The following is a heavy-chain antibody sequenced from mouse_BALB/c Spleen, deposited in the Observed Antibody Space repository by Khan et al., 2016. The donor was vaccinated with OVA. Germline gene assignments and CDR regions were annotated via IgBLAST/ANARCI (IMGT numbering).Heavy chain of an antibody. CDR3: ARDQYGNYFYAMDY. D-gene: IGHD2-10*02. J-gene: IGHJ4*01. CDR2: LDPSDSET. CDR1: GYTFTSYW. V-gene: IGHV1-69*02. Sequence: VQLQQSGAELVKPGAPVKLSCKASGYTFTSYWMNWVKQRPGRGLEWIGRLDPSDSETHYNQTFKDKATLTVDKSSSTAYIQLSSLTSEDSAVYYGARDQYGNYFYAMDYWGQGTSVTVSS.